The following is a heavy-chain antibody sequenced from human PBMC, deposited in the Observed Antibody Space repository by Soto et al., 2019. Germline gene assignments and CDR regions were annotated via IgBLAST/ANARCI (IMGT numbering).Heavy chain of an antibody. D-gene: IGHD3-22*01. CDR2: IYHTAST. CDR1: GYSISSGYY. J-gene: IGHJ4*02. CDR3: VDDTSGYYYGVFES. Sequence: SETLSLTCTVSGYSISSGYYWGWIRQPPGKGLEWIGSIYHTASTYYNPSLRSRVFTSVDSSKNQFPLKLSSVTAADTAVYYCVDDTSGYYYGVFESWGQGTLVTVSS. V-gene: IGHV4-38-2*02.